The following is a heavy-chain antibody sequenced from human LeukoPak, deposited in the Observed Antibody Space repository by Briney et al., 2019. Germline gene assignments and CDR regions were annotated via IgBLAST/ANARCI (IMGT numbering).Heavy chain of an antibody. Sequence: SETLSLTCAVYGGSFSGYYWSWIRQPPGKGLEWIGYIYYSGSTNYNPSLKSRVTISVDTSKNQFSLKLSSVTAADTAVYYCARVGSYGYYYYYMDVWGKGTTVTVSS. CDR1: GGSFSGYY. D-gene: IGHD5-18*01. CDR2: IYYSGST. J-gene: IGHJ6*03. CDR3: ARVGSYGYYYYYMDV. V-gene: IGHV4-59*01.